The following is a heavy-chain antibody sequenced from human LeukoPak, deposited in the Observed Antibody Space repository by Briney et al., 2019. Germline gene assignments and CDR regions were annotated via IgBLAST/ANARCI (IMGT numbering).Heavy chain of an antibody. CDR1: GYTFTGYY. D-gene: IGHD4-11*01. V-gene: IGHV1-2*02. CDR3: ARDLRAVPRATTPYGAFDI. CDR2: INPNSGGT. J-gene: IGHJ3*02. Sequence: GASVKVSCKASGYTFTGYYMHWVRQAPGQGLEWMGWINPNSGGTNYAQKFQGRVTMTRDTSISTAYMELSRLRSDDTAVYYCARDLRAVPRATTPYGAFDIWGQGTMVTVSS.